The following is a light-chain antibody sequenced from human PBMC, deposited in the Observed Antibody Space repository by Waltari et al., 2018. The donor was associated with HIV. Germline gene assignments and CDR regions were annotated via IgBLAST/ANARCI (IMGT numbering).Light chain of an antibody. J-gene: IGLJ3*02. CDR3: NSYAGMNNWV. V-gene: IGLV2-8*01. CDR1: SSDVGGSNS. CDR2: EVT. Sequence: QSALTQPPSASGSPRQSVTLSGPGRSSDVGGSNSASWYQQHPGRAPKRILYEVTKRPSGVPDRFSGSKSDKTASLTVSGLQSEDEADYYCNSYAGMNNWVFGGGTKLTVL.